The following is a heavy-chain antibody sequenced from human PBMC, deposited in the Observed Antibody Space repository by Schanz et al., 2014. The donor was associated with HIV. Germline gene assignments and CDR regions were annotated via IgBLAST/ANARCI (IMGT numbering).Heavy chain of an antibody. Sequence: QVQLVESGGGVVQPGWSLRLSCVASGFTFSSYGMHWVRQSPGKGLEWMAVISYDGSKKYYADSVKGRFTISRDNSKNTLFVELNSLRPEDTAVYYCARAGLHDYGDSGLDYWGQGTLVTVSS. V-gene: IGHV3-30*03. CDR2: ISYDGSKK. CDR3: ARAGLHDYGDSGLDY. CDR1: GFTFSSYG. J-gene: IGHJ4*02. D-gene: IGHD4-17*01.